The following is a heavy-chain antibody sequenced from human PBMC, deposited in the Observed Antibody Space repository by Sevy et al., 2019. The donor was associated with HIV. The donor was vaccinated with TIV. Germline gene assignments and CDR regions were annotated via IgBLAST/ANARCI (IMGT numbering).Heavy chain of an antibody. CDR1: GFTFSFYA. J-gene: IGHJ6*02. D-gene: IGHD2-2*01. Sequence: GGSLRLSCAGSGFTFSFYAMHWVRQAPGKGLEWVAVISYNGNNKKYAHSVKGRFTISRDNSKNTVYLQMNSLRGEDTAAYYCAREGLVPTATPDRYYFYGMDIWGHGTTVTVSS. CDR2: ISYNGNNK. V-gene: IGHV3-30*04. CDR3: AREGLVPTATPDRYYFYGMDI.